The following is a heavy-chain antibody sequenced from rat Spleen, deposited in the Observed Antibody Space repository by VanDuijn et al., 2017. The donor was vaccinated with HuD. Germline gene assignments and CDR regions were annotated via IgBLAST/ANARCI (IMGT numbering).Heavy chain of an antibody. CDR3: ARHDWELGYFDF. D-gene: IGHD5-1*01. CDR1: GFTFSYYD. CDR2: ITAGGCNT. Sequence: EVQLVASGGGLVQPGGSLKLSCTTSGFTFSYYDMAWVRQAPTKGLEWIASITAGGCNTYYRDSVKGRFTISLDNAKNTQYLQMDSLRSEDTATYYCARHDWELGYFDFWGPGTMVTVSS. V-gene: IGHV5S13*01. J-gene: IGHJ1*01.